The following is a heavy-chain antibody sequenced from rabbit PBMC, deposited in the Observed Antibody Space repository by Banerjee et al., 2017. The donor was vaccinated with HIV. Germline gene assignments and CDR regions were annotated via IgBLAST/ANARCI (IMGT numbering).Heavy chain of an antibody. CDR3: ARDLAGVIAFYFNL. Sequence: QEQLKETGGGLVQPGGSLTLSCKASGFDLSNYYYMCWVRQAPGKGLEWIGCIDSGDGNTYYASWAKGRFTISKTSSTTVTLQLNSLTAAGTATYFCARDLAGVIAFYFNLWGQGTLVTVS. CDR2: IDSGDGNT. J-gene: IGHJ4*01. CDR1: GFDLSNYYY. V-gene: IGHV1S45*01. D-gene: IGHD4-1*01.